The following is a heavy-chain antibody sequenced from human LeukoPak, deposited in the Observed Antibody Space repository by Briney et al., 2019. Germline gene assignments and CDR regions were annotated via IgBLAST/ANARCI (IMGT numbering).Heavy chain of an antibody. CDR1: GYTFTGYY. CDR3: ARDRYCSGGSCYRGYWFDP. D-gene: IGHD2-15*01. CDR2: INPNSGGT. J-gene: IGHJ5*02. Sequence: ASVKVSCKASGYTFTGYYMHWVRQAPGQGLEWMGWINPNSGGTNYAQKFQGRVTMTRDTSISTAYMELSRLRSDDTAVYYCARDRYCSGGSCYRGYWFDPWGQGTLVTVSS. V-gene: IGHV1-2*02.